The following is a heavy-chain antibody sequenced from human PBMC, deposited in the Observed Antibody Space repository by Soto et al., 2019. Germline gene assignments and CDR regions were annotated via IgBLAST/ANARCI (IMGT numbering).Heavy chain of an antibody. CDR2: ISYDGSNK. CDR1: GFTFSSYA. J-gene: IGHJ6*02. CDR3: ARDPEVKQQLVTLYYYYYGMDV. V-gene: IGHV3-30-3*01. D-gene: IGHD6-13*01. Sequence: PVGSLRLSCAASGFTFSSYAMHWVRQAPGKGLEWVAVISYDGSNKYYADSVKGRFTISRDNSKNTLYLQMNSLRAEDTAVYYCARDPEVKQQLVTLYYYYYGMDVWGQGTTVTVSS.